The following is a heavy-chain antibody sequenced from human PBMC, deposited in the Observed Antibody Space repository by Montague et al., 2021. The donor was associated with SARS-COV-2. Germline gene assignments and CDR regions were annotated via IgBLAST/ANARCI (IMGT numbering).Heavy chain of an antibody. D-gene: IGHD3-3*01. CDR2: KYYSGST. Sequence: SETLSLTCTVSGGSISSRDYYWGWIRQPPGKGLEWIGCKYYSGSTYYNPTLKSRVSFSVDTSKNQFSLRLSSVTAADTAVYYCASLPSSFTIFGVFHGYYFDDWGQGTLVTVSS. CDR3: ASLPSSFTIFGVFHGYYFDD. CDR1: GGSISSRDYY. V-gene: IGHV4-39*01. J-gene: IGHJ4*02.